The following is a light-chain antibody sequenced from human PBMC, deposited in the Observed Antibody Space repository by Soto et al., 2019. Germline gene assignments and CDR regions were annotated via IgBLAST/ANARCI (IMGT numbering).Light chain of an antibody. CDR2: GVT. CDR1: SSDVGGYNY. Sequence: QSALTQPRSVSGSPGQSVTISCTGTSSDVGGYNYVSWYQQHPGKAPKLVIYGVTKRPSGVPDRFSGSKSGNTASLTISGLQADDEADYYCCSYAGSHYVFGTGTKVTVL. J-gene: IGLJ1*01. CDR3: CSYAGSHYV. V-gene: IGLV2-11*01.